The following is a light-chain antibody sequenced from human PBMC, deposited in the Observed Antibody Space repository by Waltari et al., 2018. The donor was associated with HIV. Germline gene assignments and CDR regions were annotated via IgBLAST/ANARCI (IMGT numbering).Light chain of an antibody. CDR2: SVS. V-gene: IGLV2-14*03. Sequence: QSALPQPASLPGSHAPSITLSCTGTISHVAGYNSLSTYQPHPGKAPKLMIYSVSNRPSGVSNRFSGSKSDNTASLTISGLQAEDEADYYCSSYTSTSTVYVFGTGTEVTVL. CDR3: SSYTSTSTVYV. J-gene: IGLJ1*01. CDR1: ISHVAGYNS.